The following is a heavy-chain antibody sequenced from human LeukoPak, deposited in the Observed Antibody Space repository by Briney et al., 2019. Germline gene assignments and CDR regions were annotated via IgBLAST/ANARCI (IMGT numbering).Heavy chain of an antibody. CDR1: GGSFSGYY. J-gene: IGHJ3*02. Sequence: NPSETLSLTCAVYGGSFSGYYWSWIRQPPGKGLEWIGEINHSGSTNYNPSLKSRVTISVDTSKNQFSLKLSSVTAADTAVYYCARHHYLEAFDIWGQGTMVTVSS. V-gene: IGHV4-34*01. CDR3: ARHHYLEAFDI. CDR2: INHSGST. D-gene: IGHD3-10*01.